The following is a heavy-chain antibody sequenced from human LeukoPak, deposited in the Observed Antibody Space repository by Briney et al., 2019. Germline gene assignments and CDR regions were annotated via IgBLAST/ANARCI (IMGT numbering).Heavy chain of an antibody. CDR1: GFTFSSYG. CDR2: ISYDGSNK. V-gene: IGHV3-30*18. Sequence: GGSLRLSCVASGFTFSSYGMHWVRQAPGKGLEWVAVISYDGSNKYYADSVKGRFTISRDNSKNTLYLQMNSLRAEDTAVYYCAKDLLPNYYDSSGPFDYWGQGTLVTVSS. J-gene: IGHJ4*02. D-gene: IGHD3-22*01. CDR3: AKDLLPNYYDSSGPFDY.